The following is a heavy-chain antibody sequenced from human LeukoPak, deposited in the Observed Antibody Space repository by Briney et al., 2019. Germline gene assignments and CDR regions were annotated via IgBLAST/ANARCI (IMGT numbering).Heavy chain of an antibody. Sequence: SETLSLTCTVSGGSISSYYWSWIRQPPGKGLEWIGYIYYSGSTNYNPSLKSRVTISVDTSKNQFSLKLSSVTAADTAVYYCARHRWLESIYDYWGQGTLVTVSS. CDR3: ARHRWLESIYDY. D-gene: IGHD6-19*01. V-gene: IGHV4-59*08. CDR2: IYYSGST. J-gene: IGHJ4*02. CDR1: GGSISSYY.